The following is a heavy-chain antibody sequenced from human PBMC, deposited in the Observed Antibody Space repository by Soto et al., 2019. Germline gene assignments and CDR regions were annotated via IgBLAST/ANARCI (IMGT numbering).Heavy chain of an antibody. CDR3: ARAYCSGGSCYRGGAAY. CDR1: GGTFSSYA. J-gene: IGHJ4*02. V-gene: IGHV1-69*12. Sequence: QVQLVQSGAEVKKPGSSVKVSCKASGGTFSSYAISWVRQAPGQGLEWMGGIIPIFGTANYAQKFQGRVTITADESTSTAYMELSSLRSEDTAVYYCARAYCSGGSCYRGGAAYWGQGTLVTVSS. D-gene: IGHD2-15*01. CDR2: IIPIFGTA.